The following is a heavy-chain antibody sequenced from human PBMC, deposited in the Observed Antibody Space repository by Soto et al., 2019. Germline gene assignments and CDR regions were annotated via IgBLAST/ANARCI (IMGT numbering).Heavy chain of an antibody. CDR3: AHYTTDTYFDV. J-gene: IGHJ6*04. D-gene: IGHD1-1*01. CDR2: LYWDDTR. CDR1: GFSLYTGGVG. Sequence: QITLKESSPTLVKPPQTLTLTCSFSGFSLYTGGVGVGWIRQPPGKALEWLALLYWDDTRRYNPSLKNTLTIAKDTSENQVVLTVTDMGPVDTGTYFCAHYTTDTYFDVWGKGATGTVSS. V-gene: IGHV2-5*02.